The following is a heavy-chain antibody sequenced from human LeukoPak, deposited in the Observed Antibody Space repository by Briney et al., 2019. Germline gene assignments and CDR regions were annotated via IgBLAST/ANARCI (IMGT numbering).Heavy chain of an antibody. CDR1: GLTFSRYE. CDR3: ARGSYFDY. Sequence: GGSLRLSCAASGLTFSRYEMNWVPNAPGEGMEWVSYISSSGSTIYCADTVKGGFTISRDNAKNSLYLQMNSVRAEDTAVYYCARGSYFDYWGQGTLVAVSS. J-gene: IGHJ4*02. V-gene: IGHV3-48*03. CDR2: ISSSGSTI.